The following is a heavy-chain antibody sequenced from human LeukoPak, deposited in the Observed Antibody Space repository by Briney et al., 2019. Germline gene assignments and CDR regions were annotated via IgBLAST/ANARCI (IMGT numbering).Heavy chain of an antibody. Sequence: PSETLSLTCTVSGGSISSSSYYWGWIRQPPGKGLEWIGSIYYSGSTYYNPSLKSRVTISVDTSKNQFSLKLSSVTAADTAVYYCARHPKDLVLRLLEWLLESVYYFDYWGQGTLVTVSS. CDR3: ARHPKDLVLRLLEWLLESVYYFDY. CDR1: GGSISSSSYY. J-gene: IGHJ4*02. V-gene: IGHV4-39*01. CDR2: IYYSGST. D-gene: IGHD3-3*01.